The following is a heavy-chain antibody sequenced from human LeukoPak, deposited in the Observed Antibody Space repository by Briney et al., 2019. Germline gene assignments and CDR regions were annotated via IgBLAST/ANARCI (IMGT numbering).Heavy chain of an antibody. D-gene: IGHD3-16*01. CDR2: INQDGSEK. Sequence: PGGSLRLSCAASGFTFSSYWMSWVRQAPGKGLEWVANINQDGSEKYYVDSVKGRFTISRDNAKNSLYLQMNTLTAEDTAVYHCARGGGGMDVWGKGTTVTVSS. CDR3: ARGGGGMDV. J-gene: IGHJ6*04. V-gene: IGHV3-7*01. CDR1: GFTFSSYW.